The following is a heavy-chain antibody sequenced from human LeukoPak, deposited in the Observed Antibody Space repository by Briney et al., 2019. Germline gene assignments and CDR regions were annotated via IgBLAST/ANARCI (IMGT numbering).Heavy chain of an antibody. CDR2: ISSTSNTI. D-gene: IGHD3-22*01. V-gene: IGHV3-48*02. Sequence: GGSLRLSCAASGFTFSSYSMNWVRQAPGKGLECVSFISSTSNTIYYADSVKGRFTISRDNAKNSLYLQMNSLRDEDTAVYYCARRSSGYSSFFDYWGQGTLVTVSS. CDR3: ARRSSGYSSFFDY. CDR1: GFTFSSYS. J-gene: IGHJ4*02.